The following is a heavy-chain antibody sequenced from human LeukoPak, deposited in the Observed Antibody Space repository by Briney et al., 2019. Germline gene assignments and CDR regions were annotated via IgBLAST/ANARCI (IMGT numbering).Heavy chain of an antibody. Sequence: PGGSLRLSCAASGFTFSSYWTTWVRQAPGKGLEWVANIKQDGSDKYYVDSVKGRFTISRDNAKNSLYLQMNSLRAEDTAVYYCARGQTCSPWGQGTLVTVSS. CDR2: IKQDGSDK. J-gene: IGHJ5*02. D-gene: IGHD6-19*01. CDR3: ARGQTCSP. V-gene: IGHV3-7*01. CDR1: GFTFSSYW.